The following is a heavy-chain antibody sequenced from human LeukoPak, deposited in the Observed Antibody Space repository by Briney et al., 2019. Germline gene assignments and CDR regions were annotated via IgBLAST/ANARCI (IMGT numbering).Heavy chain of an antibody. D-gene: IGHD3-22*01. Sequence: PSETLSLTCSVSGYSIGSGYDWAWIRQPPGKGLEGIGSINYSGRPYYNPSLKSRVTISVDTSKNQFSLKLSSVTAADTAVYYCARGSYYYYYDSSGYEGTGFDYWGQGTLVTVSS. CDR1: GYSIGSGYD. V-gene: IGHV4-38-2*02. J-gene: IGHJ4*02. CDR2: INYSGRP. CDR3: ARGSYYYYYDSSGYEGTGFDY.